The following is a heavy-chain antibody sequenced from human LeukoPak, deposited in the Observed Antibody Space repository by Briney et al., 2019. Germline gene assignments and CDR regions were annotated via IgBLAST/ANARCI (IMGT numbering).Heavy chain of an antibody. Sequence: GGSLRLSCAASGFTFSSSSMHWVRQAPGKGLEWVSSISTSSSYIYYGDSVKGRFTISRDDAKNSLFLQMNSLRAEDTATYYCARGEFGDYYYFYMDVWGKGTTVTVSS. V-gene: IGHV3-21*01. J-gene: IGHJ6*03. CDR3: ARGEFGDYYYFYMDV. D-gene: IGHD2/OR15-2a*01. CDR2: ISTSSSYI. CDR1: GFTFSSSS.